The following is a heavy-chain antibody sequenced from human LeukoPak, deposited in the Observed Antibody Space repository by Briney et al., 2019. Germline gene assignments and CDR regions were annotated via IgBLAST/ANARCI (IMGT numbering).Heavy chain of an antibody. D-gene: IGHD3-10*01. J-gene: IGHJ4*02. CDR1: GGSFSGYY. Sequence: SETLSLTCAVYGGSFSGYYWSWIRQPPGKGLEWIGEINHSGSTNYNPSLKSRVTISVDTSKNQFSLKLSSVTAADTAVYYCARHGRITMVRGAIHLDYWGQGTLVTVSS. V-gene: IGHV4-34*01. CDR3: ARHGRITMVRGAIHLDY. CDR2: INHSGST.